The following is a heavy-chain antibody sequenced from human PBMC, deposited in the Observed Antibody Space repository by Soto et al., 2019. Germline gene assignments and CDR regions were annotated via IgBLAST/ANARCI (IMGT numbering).Heavy chain of an antibody. CDR1: GFTFSSYG. V-gene: IGHV3-33*01. CDR2: IWYDGSNK. J-gene: IGHJ4*02. Sequence: QVQLVESGGGVVQPGRSLRLSCAASGFTFSSYGMHWVRQAPGKGLEWLAVIWYDGSNKYYADSVKGRFTISRDNPKNTLYLQMNSLRAEDTAVYYCARDRYSSGWYDLDYWGQGTLVNVSS. D-gene: IGHD6-19*01. CDR3: ARDRYSSGWYDLDY.